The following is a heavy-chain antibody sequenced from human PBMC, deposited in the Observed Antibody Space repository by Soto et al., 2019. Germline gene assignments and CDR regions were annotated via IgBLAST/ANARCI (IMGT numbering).Heavy chain of an antibody. CDR2: INHSGST. Sequence: SETLSLTCAVYGGSFSGYYWSWIRQPPGKGLEWIGEINHSGSTNYNPSLKSRVTISVDTSKNQFSLKLSSVTAADTAVYYCARAGSLEWLSQGEDMDVWGKGTTVTVSS. J-gene: IGHJ6*03. D-gene: IGHD3-3*01. CDR3: ARAGSLEWLSQGEDMDV. CDR1: GGSFSGYY. V-gene: IGHV4-34*01.